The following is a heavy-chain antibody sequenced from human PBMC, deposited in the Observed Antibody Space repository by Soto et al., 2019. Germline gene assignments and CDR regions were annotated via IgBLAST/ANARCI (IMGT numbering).Heavy chain of an antibody. Sequence: PGGALRPSGAAAGFTFSRYCMHWVREAAGKGREWGAVIWYDGSKKDVADSVKGGVTISRDNSTYPLYLQMSSLRADDTAVYYCSRDVLIVSVACTVGIDYWGQGTLVTVSS. CDR2: IWYDGSKK. CDR1: GFTFSRYC. D-gene: IGHD6-19*01. J-gene: IGHJ4*02. V-gene: IGHV3-33*01. CDR3: SRDVLIVSVACTVGIDY.